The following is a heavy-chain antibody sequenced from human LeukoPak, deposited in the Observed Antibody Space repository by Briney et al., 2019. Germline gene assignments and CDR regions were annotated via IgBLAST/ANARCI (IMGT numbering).Heavy chain of an antibody. J-gene: IGHJ6*02. CDR1: GYTFTGYY. Sequence: GASVKVSCKASGYTFTGYYMHWVRQAPGQGLEWMGWINPNSGGTNYAQKFQGWVTMTRDTSISTAYMELSRLRSDDTAVYYRARELRDYYYYYGMDVWGQGTTVTVSS. V-gene: IGHV1-2*04. CDR2: INPNSGGT. D-gene: IGHD4-17*01. CDR3: ARELRDYYYYYGMDV.